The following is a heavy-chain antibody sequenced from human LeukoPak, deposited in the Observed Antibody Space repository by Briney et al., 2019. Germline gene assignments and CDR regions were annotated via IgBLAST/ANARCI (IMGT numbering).Heavy chain of an antibody. Sequence: PGGSLRLSCAASGFIFSSYGMHWVRQAPGKGLEWVAFIRYDGGNKYHADSVKGRFTISRDNSKNTLYLQMNSLRAEDTAVYYCAKDWSPASGRGGYFDYWGQGTLVTVSS. J-gene: IGHJ4*02. V-gene: IGHV3-30*02. CDR1: GFIFSSYG. D-gene: IGHD6-13*01. CDR2: IRYDGGNK. CDR3: AKDWSPASGRGGYFDY.